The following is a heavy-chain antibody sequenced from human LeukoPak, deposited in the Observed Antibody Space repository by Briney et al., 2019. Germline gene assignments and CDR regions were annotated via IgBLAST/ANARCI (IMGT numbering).Heavy chain of an antibody. D-gene: IGHD6-13*01. CDR1: GYTFTGYY. CDR2: INPNSRGT. J-gene: IGHJ4*02. V-gene: IGHV1-2*02. Sequence: EASVKVSCNASGYTFTGYYMHWVRQAPGQGLEWMGWINPNSRGTNYAQKFQGRVTMTRDTSISTAYMELSRQRSGDTAVYYCARPYRIAAAGPNGYWGQGTLVTVSS. CDR3: ARPYRIAAAGPNGY.